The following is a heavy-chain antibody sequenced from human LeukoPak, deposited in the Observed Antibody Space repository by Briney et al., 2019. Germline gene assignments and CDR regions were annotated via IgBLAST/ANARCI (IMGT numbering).Heavy chain of an antibody. Sequence: PSETLSLTCTVSGGSISSYYWSWIRQPPGKGLEWIGYIFYSGRTNYNPSLKSRFTISVDTSKDQFSLKLSSVTAADTAVYYCARLRYAGAFDMWGQGTMVTVSS. D-gene: IGHD3-9*01. CDR2: IFYSGRT. J-gene: IGHJ3*02. CDR1: GGSISSYY. V-gene: IGHV4-59*01. CDR3: ARLRYAGAFDM.